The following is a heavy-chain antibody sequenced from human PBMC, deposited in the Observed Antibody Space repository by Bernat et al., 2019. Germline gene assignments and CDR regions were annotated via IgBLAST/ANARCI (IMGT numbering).Heavy chain of an antibody. CDR2: IIPILGIA. J-gene: IGHJ4*02. CDR3: ARVKIYGSGSSADY. V-gene: IGHV1-69*02. CDR1: GGTFSSYT. D-gene: IGHD3-10*01. Sequence: QVQLVQSGAEVKKPGSSVKVSCKASGGTFSSYTISWVRQAPGQGLEWMGRIIPILGIANYAQKFQGRVTITADKTTSTAYMGLSSLRSEDTAVYYCARVKIYGSGSSADYWGQGTLVTVSS.